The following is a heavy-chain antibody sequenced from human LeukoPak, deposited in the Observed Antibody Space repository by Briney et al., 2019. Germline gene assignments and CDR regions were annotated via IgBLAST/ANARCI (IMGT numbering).Heavy chain of an antibody. CDR1: GFTFSSYW. J-gene: IGHJ4*02. CDR3: AKGITMVRGVQIDY. Sequence: GGSLRLSCAASGFTFSSYWMSWVRQAPGKGLEWVANIKQDGSEKYYVDSVKGRFTISRDNAKNSLYLQMNSLRAEDTAVYYCAKGITMVRGVQIDYWGQGTLVTVSS. V-gene: IGHV3-7*01. CDR2: IKQDGSEK. D-gene: IGHD3-10*01.